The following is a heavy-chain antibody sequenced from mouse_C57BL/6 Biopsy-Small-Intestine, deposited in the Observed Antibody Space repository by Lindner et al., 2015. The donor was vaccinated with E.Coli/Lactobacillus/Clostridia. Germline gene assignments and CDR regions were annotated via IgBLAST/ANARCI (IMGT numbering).Heavy chain of an antibody. CDR1: GYAFSSSW. Sequence: VQLQESGPELVKPGASVKISCKASGYAFSSSWMNWVKQRPGKGLEWIGRIYPGDGDTTYNGIFKDKATLTADKSSNTAYMQLSSLTSEDSTVYFCASGYGSSHFFDYWGQGTTLTVSS. V-gene: IGHV1-82*01. CDR2: IYPGDGDT. CDR3: ASGYGSSHFFDY. J-gene: IGHJ2*01. D-gene: IGHD1-1*01.